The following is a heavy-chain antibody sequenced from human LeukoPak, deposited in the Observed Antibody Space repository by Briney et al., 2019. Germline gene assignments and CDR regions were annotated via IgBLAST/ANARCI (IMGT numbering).Heavy chain of an antibody. CDR1: GESFSGYY. J-gene: IGHJ4*02. D-gene: IGHD6-19*01. CDR3: ARALSKYSSGWYSGRGGLDY. CDR2: INHSGST. Sequence: SETLSLTCAVYGESFSGYYWSWIRQPPGKGLEWIGEINHSGSTNYNPSLKSRVTISVDKSKNKFSLKLSFVTDRDRAVYSCARALSKYSSGWYSGRGGLDYWGQGTLVTVSS. V-gene: IGHV4-34*01.